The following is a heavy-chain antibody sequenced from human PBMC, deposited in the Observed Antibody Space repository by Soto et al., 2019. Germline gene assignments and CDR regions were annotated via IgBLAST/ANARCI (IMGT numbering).Heavy chain of an antibody. Sequence: QVQLQESGPGLVKPSETLSLTCTVSGGSVSSGSYYWSWIRQPPGKGLEYIGYLYYSGSTNYNPSIKRRVTISVDPTKNQFSLKLTSVTAADTAIYYCARGKAFWIGYYRMPYSFDYWGQGTLVTVSS. CDR3: ARGKAFWIGYYRMPYSFDY. V-gene: IGHV4-61*01. CDR2: LYYSGST. CDR1: GGSVSSGSYY. J-gene: IGHJ4*02. D-gene: IGHD3-3*01.